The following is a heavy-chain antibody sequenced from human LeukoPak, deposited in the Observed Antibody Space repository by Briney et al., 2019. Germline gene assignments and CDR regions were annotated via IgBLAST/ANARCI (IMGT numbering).Heavy chain of an antibody. J-gene: IGHJ6*02. CDR2: IYHSGST. CDR1: GGSISSGGYS. D-gene: IGHD3-10*01. CDR3: ARERYYGSGRNYGMDV. V-gene: IGHV4-30-2*01. Sequence: SETLSLTCAVSGGSISSGGYSWSWIRQPPGKGLEWIGYIYHSGSTNYNPSLKSRVTISVDTSKNQFSLKLSSVTAADTAVYYCARERYYGSGRNYGMDVWGQGTTVTVSS.